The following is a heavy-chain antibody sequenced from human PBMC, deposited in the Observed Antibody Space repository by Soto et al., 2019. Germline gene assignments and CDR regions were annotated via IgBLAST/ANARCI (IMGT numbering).Heavy chain of an antibody. CDR2: IRSKAYGGTT. J-gene: IGHJ4*02. CDR3: TRDPITMIVVAPDY. CDR1: GFTFGDYA. V-gene: IGHV3-49*03. D-gene: IGHD3-22*01. Sequence: GGSLRLSCTASGFTFGDYAMSWFRQAPGKGLEWVGFIRSKAYGGTTEYAASVKGRFTISRDDSKSIAYLQMNSLKTEDTAVYYCTRDPITMIVVAPDYWGQGTLVTVSS.